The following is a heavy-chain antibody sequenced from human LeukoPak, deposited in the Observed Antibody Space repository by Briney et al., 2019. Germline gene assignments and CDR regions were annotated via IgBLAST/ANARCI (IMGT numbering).Heavy chain of an antibody. V-gene: IGHV3-48*04. J-gene: IGHJ4*02. CDR1: GFTFSSYS. CDR2: ISSSSSTI. CDR3: ARENTAMVLDY. Sequence: GGSLRLSCAASGFTFSSYSMNWVRQAPGKGLEWVSYISSSSSTIYYADSVKGRFTISRDNAKNSLYLQMNSLRAEDTAVYYCARENTAMVLDYWGQGTLVTVPS. D-gene: IGHD5-18*01.